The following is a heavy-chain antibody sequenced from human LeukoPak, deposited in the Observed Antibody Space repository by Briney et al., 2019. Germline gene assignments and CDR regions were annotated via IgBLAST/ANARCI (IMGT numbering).Heavy chain of an antibody. CDR1: GYSISSGYY. J-gene: IGHJ4*02. Sequence: PSETLSLTCAVSGYSISSGYYWGWIRQPPGKGLEWIGEINHSGSTNYNPSLKSRVTISVDTSKKQFSLKLSSVTAADTAVYYCARVPRGDSNSYKGVYWGQGTLVTVSS. D-gene: IGHD3-22*01. CDR2: INHSGST. V-gene: IGHV4-38-2*01. CDR3: ARVPRGDSNSYKGVY.